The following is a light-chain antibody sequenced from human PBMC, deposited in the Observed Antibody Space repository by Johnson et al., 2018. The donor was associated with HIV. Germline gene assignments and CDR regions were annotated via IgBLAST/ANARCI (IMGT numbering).Light chain of an antibody. CDR3: GTWDSSLSAYV. CDR1: SSNIGNNF. CDR2: DNN. J-gene: IGLJ1*01. V-gene: IGLV1-51*01. Sequence: QSMLTQPPSVSAAPGQKVTISCSGSSSNIGNNFVSWYQQLPVTAPKLLIYDNNQRPSGIPDRFSGSTSGTSATLGITGLQTGDEADYYCGTWDSSLSAYVFGTGTKVTVL.